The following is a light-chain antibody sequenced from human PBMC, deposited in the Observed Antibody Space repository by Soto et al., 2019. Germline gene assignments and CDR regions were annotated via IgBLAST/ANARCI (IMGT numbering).Light chain of an antibody. Sequence: QSVLTQPASVSGSPGQSITISCTGTSSDVGGYNYVSWYQQHPGKAPKLMIYDVSNRPSGVSNRFSGSKSGNTASLTISGLQAEDEADYYCSSYTSSSTLDVVFGGGTKGPS. J-gene: IGLJ2*01. CDR2: DVS. CDR1: SSDVGGYNY. CDR3: SSYTSSSTLDVV. V-gene: IGLV2-14*01.